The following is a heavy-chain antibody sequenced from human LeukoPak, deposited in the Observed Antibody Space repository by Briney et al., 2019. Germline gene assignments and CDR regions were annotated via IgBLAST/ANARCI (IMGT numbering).Heavy chain of an antibody. Sequence: LETLSLTCTASGGSISGSRYYWDWIRQPPGKGLEWIAIIDYSGSTYYNPSLRSRVTISVDTSKNQCSLNLSSVTAADTAVYYCARLPEPSWKFRLYFDYWGQGILVTVSS. CDR3: ARLPEPSWKFRLYFDY. V-gene: IGHV4-39*01. J-gene: IGHJ4*02. CDR1: GGSISGSRYY. CDR2: IDYSGST. D-gene: IGHD1-1*01.